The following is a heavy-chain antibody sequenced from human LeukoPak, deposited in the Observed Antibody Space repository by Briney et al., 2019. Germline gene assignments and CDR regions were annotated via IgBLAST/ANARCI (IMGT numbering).Heavy chain of an antibody. Sequence: ASVKVSCKASGYTFTSYGISWVRQAPGQGLEWMGWISAYNGNTNYAQKLQGRVTMTTDTSTSTAYMELRSLRSDATAVYYCARASPGYSSSWYDKGYNWFDPWGQGTLVTVSS. CDR2: ISAYNGNT. J-gene: IGHJ5*02. CDR3: ARASPGYSSSWYDKGYNWFDP. V-gene: IGHV1-18*01. D-gene: IGHD6-13*01. CDR1: GYTFTSYG.